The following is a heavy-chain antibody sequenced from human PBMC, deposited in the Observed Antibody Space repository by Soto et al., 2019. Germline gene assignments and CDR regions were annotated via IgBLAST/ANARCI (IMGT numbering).Heavy chain of an antibody. Sequence: GGSLRLSCAASGFTFSSYAMSWVRQAPGKGLEWVSAISGSGGSTYYADSVKGRFTISRDNSKNTLYLQMNSLRAEDTAVYYCAKAMGVLLWFGDQFYYWGQGTLVTVS. CDR2: ISGSGGST. V-gene: IGHV3-23*01. J-gene: IGHJ4*02. CDR1: GFTFSSYA. D-gene: IGHD3-10*01. CDR3: AKAMGVLLWFGDQFYY.